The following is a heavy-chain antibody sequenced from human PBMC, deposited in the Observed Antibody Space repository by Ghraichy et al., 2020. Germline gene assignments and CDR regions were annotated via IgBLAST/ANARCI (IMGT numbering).Heavy chain of an antibody. Sequence: GESLNISCAASGFTFSSYAMSWVRQAPGKGLEWVSAISGSGDSTYYADSVKGRFTISRDNSKNTLYLQMNSLRAEDTAVYYCAKAGGVTAARLNWFDPWGQGTLVTVSS. CDR2: ISGSGDST. V-gene: IGHV3-23*01. D-gene: IGHD6-6*01. CDR1: GFTFSSYA. J-gene: IGHJ5*02. CDR3: AKAGGVTAARLNWFDP.